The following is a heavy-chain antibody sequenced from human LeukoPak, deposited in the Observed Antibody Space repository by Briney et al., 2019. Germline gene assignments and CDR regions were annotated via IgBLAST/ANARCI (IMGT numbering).Heavy chain of an antibody. CDR3: AEDLPLWAYSGISADYMDV. J-gene: IGHJ6*03. D-gene: IGHD3-10*01. CDR2: IRYDGSNK. Sequence: GGSLRLSCAASGFTFSSYSMHWVRQAPGKGLEWVAFIRYDGSNKYYADSVKGRFTISRDNSKNTLYLQMNSLRAEDTAVYYCAEDLPLWAYSGISADYMDVWGKGTTVTVSS. CDR1: GFTFSSYS. V-gene: IGHV3-30*02.